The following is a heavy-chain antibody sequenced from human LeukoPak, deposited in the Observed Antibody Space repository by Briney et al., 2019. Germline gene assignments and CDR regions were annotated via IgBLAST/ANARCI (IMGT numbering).Heavy chain of an antibody. D-gene: IGHD3-22*01. CDR1: GGSISSYY. V-gene: IGHV4-59*01. Sequence: SETLSLTCTVSGGSISSYYWSWIRQPPGKGLEWIGYIYYSGSTNYNPSLKSRVTISVDTSKNQFPLKLSSVTAADTAVYYCASSHYYDSSGSIDYWGQGTLVTVSS. CDR3: ASSHYYDSSGSIDY. CDR2: IYYSGST. J-gene: IGHJ4*02.